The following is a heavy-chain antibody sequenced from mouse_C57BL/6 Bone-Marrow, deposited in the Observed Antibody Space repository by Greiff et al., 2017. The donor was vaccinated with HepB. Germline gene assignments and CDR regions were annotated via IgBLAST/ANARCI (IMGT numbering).Heavy chain of an antibody. V-gene: IGHV3-6*01. CDR3: AREDTTAMDY. D-gene: IGHD1-1*01. CDR2: ISYDGSN. CDR1: GYSITSGYY. Sequence: EVKLEESGPGLVKPSQSLSLTCSVTGYSITSGYYWNWIRQFPGNKLEWMGYISYDGSNNYNPSLKNRISITRDTSKNQFFLKLNSVTTEDTATYYCAREDTTAMDYWGQGTSVTVSS. J-gene: IGHJ4*01.